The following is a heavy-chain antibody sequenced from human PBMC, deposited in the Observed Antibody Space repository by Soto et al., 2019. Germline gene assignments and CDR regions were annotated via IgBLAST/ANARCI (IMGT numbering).Heavy chain of an antibody. D-gene: IGHD6-13*01. V-gene: IGHV3-7*04. CDR1: GFTFSSYW. Sequence: GGSLRLSCAASGFTFSSYWMSWVRQASGKGLEWVANIKQDGSEKYYVDSEKGRFTISRDNAKNSLYLQMNSLRAEDTAVYYCAMEGAAAGYYGMDVWGQGTTVTVSS. CDR3: AMEGAAAGYYGMDV. CDR2: IKQDGSEK. J-gene: IGHJ6*02.